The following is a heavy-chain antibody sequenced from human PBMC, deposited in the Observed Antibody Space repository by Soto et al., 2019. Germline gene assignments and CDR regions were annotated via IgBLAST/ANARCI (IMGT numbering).Heavy chain of an antibody. J-gene: IGHJ5*02. D-gene: IGHD3-10*01. CDR1: GFSVSSSH. CDR2: IYSGGPT. V-gene: IGHV3-53*01. CDR3: AKLGPYGSESYSFRYNWFDP. Sequence: GSLRLSCEASGFSVSSSHMIWVRQAPGKGLEWVSVIYSGGPTYYAVSVKGRFTISRDRSKNTVYLQMHGLRTEDAAVYHCAKLGPYGSESYSFRYNWFDPWGQGTLVTVSS.